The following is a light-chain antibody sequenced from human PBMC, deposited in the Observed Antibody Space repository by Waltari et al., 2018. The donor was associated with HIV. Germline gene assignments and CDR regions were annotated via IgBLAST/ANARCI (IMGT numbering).Light chain of an antibody. V-gene: IGLV2-14*03. CDR1: SNAVGGYNS. CDR2: DVS. J-gene: IGLJ3*02. Sequence: QSALTQPASVSGSPGQSITISSPGSSNAVGGYNSVSWYQQHPGKAPSLMIYDVSTRPSGVSDRFSGSKSGDTASLTISGLQPEDEADYYCESYTSTSVWVFGGGTRLTVL. CDR3: ESYTSTSVWV.